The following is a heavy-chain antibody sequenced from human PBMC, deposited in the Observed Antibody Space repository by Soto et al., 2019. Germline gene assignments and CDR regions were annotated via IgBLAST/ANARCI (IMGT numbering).Heavy chain of an antibody. V-gene: IGHV3-53*01. Sequence: EVQLVESGGGLIQPGGSLRLSCAASGFTVSSNYMSWVRQAPGKGLEWVSVIYSGGSTYYADSVKGRFTISRDNSKNTLYLQMNSLRAEDTAGYYCARDREGCSGGSCYSDYRGQGTLVTVSS. D-gene: IGHD2-15*01. CDR1: GFTVSSNY. CDR2: IYSGGST. J-gene: IGHJ4*02. CDR3: ARDREGCSGGSCYSDY.